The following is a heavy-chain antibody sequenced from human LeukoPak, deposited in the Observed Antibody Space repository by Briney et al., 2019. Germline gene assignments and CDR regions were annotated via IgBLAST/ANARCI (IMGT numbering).Heavy chain of an antibody. J-gene: IGHJ5*02. D-gene: IGHD3-10*01. CDR1: DTSISTYY. Sequence: SETLSLTCSVSDTSISTYYWSWIRQPAGKGLEWIGHIYTTGTTNYNPSLKSRVTMSIDTSKNQFSLKLSSVTAADTAVYYCARIGFGRTKRGWFDPWGQGTLVTVSS. CDR3: ARIGFGRTKRGWFDP. V-gene: IGHV4-4*07. CDR2: IYTTGTT.